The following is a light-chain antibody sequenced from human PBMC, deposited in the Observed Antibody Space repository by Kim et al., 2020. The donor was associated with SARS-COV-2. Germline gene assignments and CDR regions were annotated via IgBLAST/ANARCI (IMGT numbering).Light chain of an antibody. Sequence: SYELTQPPSVSVSPGQTASITCSGDKLGDKYACWYQQKPGQSPVLVIYQDSKLPSGIPERFSGSNSGNTATLTISGTQAMDKADYYCQAWDSSTVVFGGGTQLTVL. J-gene: IGLJ2*01. CDR2: QDS. CDR1: KLGDKY. CDR3: QAWDSSTVV. V-gene: IGLV3-1*01.